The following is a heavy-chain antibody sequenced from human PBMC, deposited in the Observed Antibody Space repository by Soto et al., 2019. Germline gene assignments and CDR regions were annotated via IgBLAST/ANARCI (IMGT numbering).Heavy chain of an antibody. J-gene: IGHJ1*01. Sequence: ASVKVSCKASGYTFTSYGISWVRQAPGQGLEWMGWISAYNGNTNYAQKLQGRVTMTTDTSTSTAYMELRSLRDDDTAIYYCAKRRLNTITSLSDWWGQGVQVTV. D-gene: IGHD3-16*02. CDR3: AKRRLNTITSLSDW. V-gene: IGHV1-18*01. CDR2: ISAYNGNT. CDR1: GYTFTSYG.